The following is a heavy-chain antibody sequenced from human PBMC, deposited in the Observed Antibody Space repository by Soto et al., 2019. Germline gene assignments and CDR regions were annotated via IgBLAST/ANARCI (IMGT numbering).Heavy chain of an antibody. D-gene: IGHD3-22*01. V-gene: IGHV3-43*01. CDR1: GFTFDDYT. Sequence: EVQLVESGGVVVQPGGSLRLSCAASGFTFDDYTMHWVRQAPGKGLEWVSLISWDGGSTYYADSVKGRFTISRDNSKNSLYLQMNSLRTEDTALYYCAEDSDYYDSQGLNKGGFDYWGQGTLVTVSS. J-gene: IGHJ4*02. CDR2: ISWDGGST. CDR3: AEDSDYYDSQGLNKGGFDY.